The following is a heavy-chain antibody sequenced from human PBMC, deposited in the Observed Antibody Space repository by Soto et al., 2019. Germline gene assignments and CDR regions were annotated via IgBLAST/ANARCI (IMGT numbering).Heavy chain of an antibody. CDR3: ARAFGDRIYYFDY. J-gene: IGHJ4*02. V-gene: IGHV3-53*02. CDR2: IYGGGST. D-gene: IGHD3-10*01. Sequence: EVQLVETGAGLIQPGGSLRLSCAASGFTVSNNFMGWVRQAPGKGLEWVSVIYGGGSTYYADSVKGRFTISRDNSKNTLYLQMNSLRDEDTAVYYCARAFGDRIYYFDYWGQGTLVTVSS. CDR1: GFTVSNNF.